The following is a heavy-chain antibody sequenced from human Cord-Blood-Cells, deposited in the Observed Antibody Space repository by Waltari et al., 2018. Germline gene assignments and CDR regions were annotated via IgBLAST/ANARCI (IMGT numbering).Heavy chain of an antibody. D-gene: IGHD5-12*01. J-gene: IGHJ4*02. V-gene: IGHV4-59*01. CDR3: ARGSNSGYDLDY. CDR1: GGSISSYY. CDR2: IYSSGST. Sequence: VQLQESGPGLVKPSETLSLTCTVSGGSISSYYWSWIRQPPGKGLEWIGYIYSSGSTNYNPSLKSRVTISVDTSKNQFSLKLSSVTAADTAVYYCARGSNSGYDLDYWGQGTLVTVSS.